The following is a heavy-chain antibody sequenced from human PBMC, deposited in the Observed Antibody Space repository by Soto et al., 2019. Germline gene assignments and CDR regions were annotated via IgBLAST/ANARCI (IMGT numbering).Heavy chain of an antibody. D-gene: IGHD1-26*01. Sequence: EVQLVESGGGLVQPGRSLRLSCVVSGFTFDDYAMHWVRQAPGKGLEWVSGISWNSGTIDYADSVKGRFTVSRDNAKNSLYLQMKSLRTEDTALYHCAKDARSPSSPYFFDSWGQGTLVTVSS. CDR1: GFTFDDYA. J-gene: IGHJ4*02. V-gene: IGHV3-9*01. CDR3: AKDARSPSSPYFFDS. CDR2: ISWNSGTI.